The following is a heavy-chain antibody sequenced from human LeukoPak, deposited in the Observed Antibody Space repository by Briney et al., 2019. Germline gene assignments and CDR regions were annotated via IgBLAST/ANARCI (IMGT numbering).Heavy chain of an antibody. CDR3: ASSWELLPFFDY. CDR2: IIPIFGTA. V-gene: IGHV1-69*05. J-gene: IGHJ4*02. D-gene: IGHD1-26*01. Sequence: SVNPSCKVSGGTFSSYAISWVRQAPGQGLEWMGRIIPIFGTANYAQNFQGRVTITTDESTSTAYMELSSLRSEDTAVYYCASSWELLPFFDYWGQGTLVTVSS. CDR1: GGTFSSYA.